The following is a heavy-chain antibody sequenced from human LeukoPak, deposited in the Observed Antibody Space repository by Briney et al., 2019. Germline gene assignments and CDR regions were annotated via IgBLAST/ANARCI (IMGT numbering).Heavy chain of an antibody. D-gene: IGHD2-15*01. Sequence: GESLKIFCKGSGYSFTSYWIGWVRQMPGKGLEWMGIIYPGDSDTRYSPSFQGQVTISADKSISTAYLQWSSLKASDTAMYYCARRLCGGSCYSAHFDYWGQGTLVTVSS. CDR3: ARRLCGGSCYSAHFDY. CDR2: IYPGDSDT. CDR1: GYSFTSYW. V-gene: IGHV5-51*01. J-gene: IGHJ4*02.